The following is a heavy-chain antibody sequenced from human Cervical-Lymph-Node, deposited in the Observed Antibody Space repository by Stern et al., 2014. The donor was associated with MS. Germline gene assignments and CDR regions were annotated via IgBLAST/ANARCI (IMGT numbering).Heavy chain of an antibody. CDR3: ARGVPLELYGMDV. D-gene: IGHD1-7*01. V-gene: IGHV1-8*01. Sequence: VQLVQSGAEVKTPGASVKVSCKASGYTFTNYDVHWVRQATGQGLEWMGWMSPNSGNTGYAQEFQGRVTMTRDTSMSTAYMELSSLRREDTAVYYCARGVPLELYGMDVWGQGTTVTVSS. J-gene: IGHJ6*02. CDR1: GYTFTNYD. CDR2: MSPNSGNT.